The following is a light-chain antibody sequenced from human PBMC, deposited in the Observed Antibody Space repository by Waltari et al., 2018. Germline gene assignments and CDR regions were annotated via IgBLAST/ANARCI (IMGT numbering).Light chain of an antibody. CDR2: NVS. J-gene: IGLJ2*01. CDR3: ASYTTSSTYVL. V-gene: IGLV2-14*03. Sequence: QSALTQPASVSGSPGQSITISCTGTSSDVGGYNYVSWHQQHPGKAPKILIFNVSKRPSGVSNRYSGSKSGNTASLTISGLQAEDEAAYYCASYTTSSTYVLFGGGTTLTVL. CDR1: SSDVGGYNY.